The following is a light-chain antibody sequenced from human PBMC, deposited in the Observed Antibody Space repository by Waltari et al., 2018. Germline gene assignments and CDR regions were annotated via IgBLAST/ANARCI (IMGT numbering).Light chain of an antibody. CDR1: QAIRND. V-gene: IGKV1-17*01. CDR3: LQHNDYPVT. Sequence: DIQLTQSPSSLSASVGDRVTIPCRASQAIRNDLSWHQQKPGKAPKRLIYAASSLQSGVPSRFSGSGSGTEFTLTITSLQPEDFATYYCLQHNDYPVTFGQGTRLEIK. CDR2: AAS. J-gene: IGKJ5*01.